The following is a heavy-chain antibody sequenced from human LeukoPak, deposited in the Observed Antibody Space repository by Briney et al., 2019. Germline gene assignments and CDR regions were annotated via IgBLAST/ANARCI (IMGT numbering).Heavy chain of an antibody. Sequence: GGSLRLSCAASGFTFSSYAMSWVRQAPGKGREWVSAISGSGGSTYYADSVKGRFTISRDNSKNTLYLQMNSLRAEDTAVYYCAKGTMIVVVYYFDYWGQGTLVTVSS. CDR1: GFTFSSYA. V-gene: IGHV3-23*01. D-gene: IGHD3-22*01. CDR3: AKGTMIVVVYYFDY. CDR2: ISGSGGST. J-gene: IGHJ4*02.